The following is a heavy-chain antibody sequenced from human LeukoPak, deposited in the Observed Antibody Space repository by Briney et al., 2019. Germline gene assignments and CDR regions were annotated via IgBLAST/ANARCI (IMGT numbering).Heavy chain of an antibody. CDR3: ARRSSQADWFDP. CDR1: GGTFSSYA. V-gene: IGHV1-18*01. J-gene: IGHJ5*02. D-gene: IGHD6-19*01. CDR2: ISAYNGNT. Sequence: VASVKVFCKASGGTFSSYAISWVRQAPGQGLEWMGWISAYNGNTNYAQKLQGRVTMTTDTSTSTAYMELRSLRSDDTAVYYCARRSSQADWFDPWGQGTLVTVSS.